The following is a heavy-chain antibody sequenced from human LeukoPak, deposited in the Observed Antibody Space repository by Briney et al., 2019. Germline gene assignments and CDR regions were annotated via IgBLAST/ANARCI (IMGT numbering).Heavy chain of an antibody. CDR2: IWYDGSNK. V-gene: IGHV3-33*06. CDR3: AKTPVAATHSYYYYMDV. J-gene: IGHJ6*03. D-gene: IGHD2-15*01. CDR1: GFTFSSYG. Sequence: GRSLRLSCAASGFTFSSYGMRWVRQAPGKGLEWVAVIWYDGSNKYYADSVKGRFTISRDNSKNTLYLQMNSLRAEDTAVYYCAKTPVAATHSYYYYMDVWGKGTTVTVSS.